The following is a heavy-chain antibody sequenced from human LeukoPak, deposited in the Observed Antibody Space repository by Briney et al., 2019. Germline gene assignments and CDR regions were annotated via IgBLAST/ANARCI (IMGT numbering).Heavy chain of an antibody. CDR2: IYYSGST. CDR3: VRPRGYSYGFDAFDI. D-gene: IGHD5-18*01. CDR1: GGSISSSSYY. Sequence: SETLSLTCTVSGGSISSSSYYWGWIRQPPGKGLEWIGSIYYSGSTYYNPSLKSRVTISVDTSKNQFSLKLSSVTAADTAVYYCVRPRGYSYGFDAFDIWGQGTMVTVSS. J-gene: IGHJ3*02. V-gene: IGHV4-39*07.